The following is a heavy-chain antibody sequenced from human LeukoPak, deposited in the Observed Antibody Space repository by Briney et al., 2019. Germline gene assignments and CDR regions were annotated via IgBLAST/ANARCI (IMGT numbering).Heavy chain of an antibody. CDR1: GFTFSSYS. Sequence: GGSLRLSCAASGFTFSSYSMNWVRQAPGKGLEWVSSISSSSSYINYADSVKGRFTISRDNAKNSLYLQMNSLRAEDTAVYYCARLGYSSGYTDAFDIWGQGTMVTVSS. J-gene: IGHJ3*02. V-gene: IGHV3-21*01. D-gene: IGHD6-19*01. CDR3: ARLGYSSGYTDAFDI. CDR2: ISSSSSYI.